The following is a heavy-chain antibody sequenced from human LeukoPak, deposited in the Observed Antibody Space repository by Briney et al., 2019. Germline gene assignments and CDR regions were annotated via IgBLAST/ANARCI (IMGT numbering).Heavy chain of an antibody. J-gene: IGHJ6*03. V-gene: IGHV3-23*01. D-gene: IGHD3-9*01. Sequence: GGSLRLSCAASGFTFSSYAMSWVRQAPGKGLEWVSAISGRGGGSFFADSVKGRFTISRDNSKNTLYLQMNSLRAEDTAVYYCAKQGRDWLRDYYYYMDVWGKGTTVTISS. CDR2: ISGRGGGS. CDR1: GFTFSSYA. CDR3: AKQGRDWLRDYYYYMDV.